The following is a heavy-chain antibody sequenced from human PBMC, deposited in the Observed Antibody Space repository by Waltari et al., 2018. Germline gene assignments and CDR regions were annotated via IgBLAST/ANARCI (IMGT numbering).Heavy chain of an antibody. V-gene: IGHV1-2*02. Sequence: QVQLMQSGAEVKKPGASVKVSCQASGYRFSGYYMHWVRQAPGQGLEWMGWINPYNGDTHYAQQFQGRVTMTRDTSVTTVYMELSALTSDDTAIYFCAREWSASEHWGQGTLVTVSS. CDR3: AREWSASEH. CDR1: GYRFSGYY. CDR2: INPYNGDT. J-gene: IGHJ4*02. D-gene: IGHD1-26*01.